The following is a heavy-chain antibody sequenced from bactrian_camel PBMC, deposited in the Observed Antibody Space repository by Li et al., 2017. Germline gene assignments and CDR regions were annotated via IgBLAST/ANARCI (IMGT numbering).Heavy chain of an antibody. Sequence: HVQLVESGGGSVQAGGSLRLSCTASGFTFDDSDMGWYRQAPGNECELVSTISSDGSTYYKDSVKGRFTVSQDNAKNTVYLQMNSLKPEDTALYYCAKGGQVVPLGWGQGTQVTVS. CDR2: ISSDGST. CDR3: AKGGQVVPLG. V-gene: IGHV3S63*01. J-gene: IGHJ4*01. D-gene: IGHD2*01. CDR1: GFTFDDSD.